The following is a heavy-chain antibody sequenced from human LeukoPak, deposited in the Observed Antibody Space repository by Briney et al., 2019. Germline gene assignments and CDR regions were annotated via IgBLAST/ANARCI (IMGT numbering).Heavy chain of an antibody. Sequence: GASVKVSCKASGYTFTSYYMHWVRQAPGQGLEWMGIINPSGGSTSYAQKFQGRFTMTKDTSTSTFYMELSSLKSEDTAVYYCAKENPVGGPNCFAYGGQGTRSPSPQ. J-gene: IGHJ4*02. CDR3: AKENPVGGPNCFAY. CDR2: INPSGGST. V-gene: IGHV1-46*01. D-gene: IGHD1-26*01. CDR1: GYTFTSYY.